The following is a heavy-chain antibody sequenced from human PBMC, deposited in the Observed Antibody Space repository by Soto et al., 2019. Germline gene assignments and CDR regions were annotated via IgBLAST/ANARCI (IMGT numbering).Heavy chain of an antibody. D-gene: IGHD3-22*01. CDR3: ARDRVDSGYPEYFQH. CDR2: ISYDGSNK. Sequence: PGGSLRLSCAASGFTFSSYAMHWVRQAPGKGLEWVAVISYDGSNKYYADSVKGRFTISRDNSKNTLYLQMNSLRAEDTAVYYCARDRVDSGYPEYFQHWGQGTLVTVSS. V-gene: IGHV3-30*14. J-gene: IGHJ1*01. CDR1: GFTFSSYA.